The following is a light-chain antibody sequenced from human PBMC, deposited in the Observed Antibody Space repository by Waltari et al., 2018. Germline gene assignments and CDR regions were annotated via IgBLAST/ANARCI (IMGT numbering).Light chain of an antibody. Sequence: IVMTQSPLSLSVTPGDPASISCRSSRSLLHSNDQNYLEWYFQKPGQSPHLLIALGSTRATGVPHRFRGRGSVTDFTLELSRVEADDVGIYVCMQALPPPSTFGETTKEEIK. CDR2: LGS. CDR1: RSLLHSNDQNY. V-gene: IGKV2-28*01. CDR3: MQALPPPST. J-gene: IGKJ1*01.